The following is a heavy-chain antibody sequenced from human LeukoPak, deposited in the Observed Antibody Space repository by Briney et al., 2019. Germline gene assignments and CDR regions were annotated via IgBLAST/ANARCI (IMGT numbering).Heavy chain of an antibody. J-gene: IGHJ5*02. CDR1: GGSFSGYY. CDR3: ARAHFTIFGVVIGSLWFDP. V-gene: IGHV4-34*01. Sequence: SETLSLTCAAYGGSFSGYYWSWIRQPPGKGLEWIGEINHSGSTNYNPSLKSRVTISVDTSKNQFSLKLSSVTAADTAVYYCARAHFTIFGVVIGSLWFDPWGQGTLVTVSS. D-gene: IGHD3-3*01. CDR2: INHSGST.